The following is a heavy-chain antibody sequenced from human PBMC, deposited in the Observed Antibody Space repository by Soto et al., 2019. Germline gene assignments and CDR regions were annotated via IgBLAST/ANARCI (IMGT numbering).Heavy chain of an antibody. CDR3: ARDVLAARLVYWFDP. V-gene: IGHV1-69*06. CDR2: IIPIFGTA. Sequence: QVQLVQSGAEVKKPGSSVKVSCKASGGTFSSYAISWVRQAPGQGLEWMGGIIPIFGTANYAQKFQGRVTITTDKSTSTAYMELSTLRSEDTAVYYCARDVLAARLVYWFDPWGQGTLVTVSS. CDR1: GGTFSSYA. J-gene: IGHJ5*02. D-gene: IGHD6-6*01.